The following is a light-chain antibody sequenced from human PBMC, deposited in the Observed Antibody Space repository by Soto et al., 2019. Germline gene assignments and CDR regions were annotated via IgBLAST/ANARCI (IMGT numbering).Light chain of an antibody. V-gene: IGKV3-15*01. CDR2: AAS. CDR1: QSVYYN. CDR3: QQYNNWPPFT. Sequence: EIVMTQSPATLSVSPGGRATISCRASQSVYYNLAWYQHNPGQAPRLLIYAASTRATGVPARFSGSGSGTDFTLTISSLQSEDFAVYYCQQYNNWPPFTFGQGPKLEIK. J-gene: IGKJ2*01.